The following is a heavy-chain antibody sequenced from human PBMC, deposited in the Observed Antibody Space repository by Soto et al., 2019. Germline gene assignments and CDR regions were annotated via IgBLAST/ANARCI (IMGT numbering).Heavy chain of an antibody. D-gene: IGHD6-19*01. CDR2: IFDSGTT. CDR1: GGSITSDYSC. Sequence: SETLSLTCTVSGGSITSDYSCWSWIRQPPGEGLEWIGHIFDSGTTYTNPSLRSQVAISLDTSKNHFSLTLSSVTAADTAVYYCARDHGYSSGWLLDASDIWGQGTMVTVSS. J-gene: IGHJ3*02. CDR3: ARDHGYSSGWLLDASDI. V-gene: IGHV4-30-4*01.